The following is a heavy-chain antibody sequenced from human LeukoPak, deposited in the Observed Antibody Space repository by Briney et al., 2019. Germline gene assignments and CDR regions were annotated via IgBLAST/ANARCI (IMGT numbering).Heavy chain of an antibody. CDR2: ISGSGGST. V-gene: IGHV3-23*01. Sequence: GSLRLSCAASGFTFSDYYMSWVRQAPGKGLEWVSAISGSGGSTYYADSVKGRFTFSRDNSKNTLYLQMNSLRAEDTAVYYCAKEDISWGYYYYGMDVWGQGTTVTVSS. CDR1: GFTFSDYY. D-gene: IGHD2-15*01. CDR3: AKEDISWGYYYYGMDV. J-gene: IGHJ6*02.